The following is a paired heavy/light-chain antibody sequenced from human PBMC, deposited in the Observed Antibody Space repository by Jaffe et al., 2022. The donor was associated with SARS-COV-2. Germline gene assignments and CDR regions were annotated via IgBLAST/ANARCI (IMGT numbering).Light chain of an antibody. V-gene: IGKV3-20*01. CDR3: QQYGSSPLT. CDR1: QSVDNNY. Sequence: EIVLTQSPGTLSLSPGERATLSCRASQSVDNNYLAWYQQKPGQAPRLLIYGASSRATGIPDRFSGSGSGTDFTLTISRLEPEDFEVYSCQQYGSSPLTFGGGTKVEIK. CDR2: GAS. J-gene: IGKJ4*01.
Heavy chain of an antibody. CDR3: AKGRDSWYVFYFDY. CDR2: ISASGGST. Sequence: EVQLLESGGGLVRPGGSLRLSCAASGFTFSSYAMSWVRQAPGKGLEWVSGISASGGSTYYADSIKGRFTISRDNSKNTLYLQMNSLRVEDTAVYYCAKGRDSWYVFYFDYWGQGTLVTVSS. V-gene: IGHV3-23*01. D-gene: IGHD6-13*01. CDR1: GFTFSSYA. J-gene: IGHJ4*02.